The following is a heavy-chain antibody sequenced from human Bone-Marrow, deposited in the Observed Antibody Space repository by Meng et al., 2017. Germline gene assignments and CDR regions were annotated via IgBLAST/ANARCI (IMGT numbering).Heavy chain of an antibody. J-gene: IGHJ5*02. CDR3: ARVAQSPNYYDFWSGYFHWFDP. CDR2: ISSSGSTI. V-gene: IGHV3-11*01. Sequence: GESLKISCAASVFTFSSYWMSWIRQAPGKGLEWVSYISSSGSTIYYADSVKGRFTISRDNAKNSLYLQMNSLRAEDTAVYYCARVAQSPNYYDFWSGYFHWFDPWGQGTLVTVSS. D-gene: IGHD3-3*01. CDR1: VFTFSSYW.